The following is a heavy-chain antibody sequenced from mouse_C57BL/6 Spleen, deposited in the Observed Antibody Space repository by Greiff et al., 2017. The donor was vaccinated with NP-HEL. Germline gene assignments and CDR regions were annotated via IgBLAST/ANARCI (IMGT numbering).Heavy chain of an antibody. CDR2: SYPGSGST. D-gene: IGHD1-1*02. V-gene: IGHV1-55*01. CDR3: ARNYDYAIDH. Sequence: QVQLQQPGAELVKSGASVKMSCKASGYTFTSYWITWVKHRPGQGLEWIGDSYPGSGSTNYNEKFKSKATLTVDTSSSTAYMQLSSLTSEDSAVYYCARNYDYAIDHWGQGSSVTVSS. J-gene: IGHJ4*01. CDR1: GYTFTSYW.